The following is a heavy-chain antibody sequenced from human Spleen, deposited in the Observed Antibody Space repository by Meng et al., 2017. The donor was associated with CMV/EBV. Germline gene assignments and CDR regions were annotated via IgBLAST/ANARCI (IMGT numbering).Heavy chain of an antibody. CDR3: AREGSFYDILTASDNVFGHYNYAMDV. Sequence: SETLSLTCAVYGTSFSDYSWTWIRHSPRKGLEWIGQINHRGSTNFNPSLMGRATMSVDSSKEQFSLRLTSVTAADTAVYYCAREGSFYDILTASDNVFGHYNYAMDVWGQGTTVTVSS. CDR1: GTSFSDYS. J-gene: IGHJ6*02. D-gene: IGHD3-9*01. V-gene: IGHV4-34*01. CDR2: INHRGST.